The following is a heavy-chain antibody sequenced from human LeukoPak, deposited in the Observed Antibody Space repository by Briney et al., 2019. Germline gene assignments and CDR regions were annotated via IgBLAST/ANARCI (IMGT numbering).Heavy chain of an antibody. J-gene: IGHJ6*03. V-gene: IGHV3-48*03. CDR3: ARHHYDFWSGLPTYYYYYMDV. D-gene: IGHD3-3*01. CDR2: ISSSGSTI. CDR1: GFTFSSYE. Sequence: GGSLRLSCAASGFTFSSYEMNWVRQAPGKGLEWVSYISSSGSTIYYADSVKGRFTISRDNAKNSLYLQMNSLRAEDTAVYYCARHHYDFWSGLPTYYYYYMDVWGKGTTVTVSS.